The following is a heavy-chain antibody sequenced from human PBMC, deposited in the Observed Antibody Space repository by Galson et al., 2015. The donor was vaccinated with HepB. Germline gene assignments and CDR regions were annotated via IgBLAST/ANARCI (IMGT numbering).Heavy chain of an antibody. CDR3: ARIPRSTSDI. Sequence: SVKVSCKASGYTLTSYDIKWVRQATGQGLEWMGWMNPESGKIGYTQKCQGRVIMTRNTSISTAYMELNSLRAEDTAVYYCARIPRSTSDIWGQGTMVTVSS. V-gene: IGHV1-8*01. CDR1: GYTLTSYD. J-gene: IGHJ3*02. D-gene: IGHD2-21*01. CDR2: MNPESGKI.